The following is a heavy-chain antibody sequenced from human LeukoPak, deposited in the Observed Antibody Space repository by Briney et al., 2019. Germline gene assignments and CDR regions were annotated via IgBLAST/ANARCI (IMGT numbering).Heavy chain of an antibody. CDR3: ARRNYYDSSAYYLDY. CDR2: NYTGDSDT. Sequence: AEFLKISCKGSGYSFTNYWIGWVRPMRRKGLEWMGINYTGDSDTTYSPSFQGQVTISADKSITTAYLQWSSLKASDTAMYYCARRNYYDSSAYYLDYWGQGTLVTVSS. CDR1: GYSFTNYW. J-gene: IGHJ4*02. D-gene: IGHD3-22*01. V-gene: IGHV5-51*01.